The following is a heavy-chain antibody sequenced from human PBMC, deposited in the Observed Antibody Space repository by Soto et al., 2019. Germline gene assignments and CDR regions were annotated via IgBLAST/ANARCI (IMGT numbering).Heavy chain of an antibody. D-gene: IGHD5-18*01. CDR1: GFTFSGYG. V-gene: IGHV3-33*01. Sequence: GGSLGLSCAASGFTFSGYGMHWVRQAPGKGLEWVAVIWYDGSNKYYADSVKGRFTISRDNSKNTLYLQMNSLRAEDTAVYYCARDGRGYSYGGPNWFDPWGQGTLVTVSS. J-gene: IGHJ5*02. CDR3: ARDGRGYSYGGPNWFDP. CDR2: IWYDGSNK.